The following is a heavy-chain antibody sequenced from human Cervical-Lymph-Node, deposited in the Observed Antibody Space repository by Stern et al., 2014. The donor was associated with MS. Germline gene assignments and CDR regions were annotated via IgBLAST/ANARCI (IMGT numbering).Heavy chain of an antibody. CDR1: GYSFTNYW. D-gene: IGHD3-22*01. CDR3: ARGITSIEGMGVYFDD. V-gene: IGHV5-51*03. Sequence: EVQLEESGADVKKPGESLKISCQGSGYSFTNYWIGWVRQMPGKGLDWMGIIYPGDSDTRYSPSFQGQVTMSDDKSISNAYLQWRSLKASDTAIYYCARGITSIEGMGVYFDDWGQGTLVTVSS. J-gene: IGHJ4*02. CDR2: IYPGDSDT.